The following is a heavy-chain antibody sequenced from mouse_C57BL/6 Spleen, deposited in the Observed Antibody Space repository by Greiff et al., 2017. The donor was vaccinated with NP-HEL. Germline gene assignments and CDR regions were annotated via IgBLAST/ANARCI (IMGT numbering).Heavy chain of an antibody. Sequence: QVHVKQSGAELVRPGASVKLSCKASGYTFTDYYIHWVKQRPGQGLEWIARIYPGSGNTYYNEKFKGKATLTADKSSSTAYMQLSSLTAEDSAVYFCARSGEPFYCDYWGQGTTLTVAS. V-gene: IGHV1-76*01. D-gene: IGHD1-3*01. J-gene: IGHJ2*01. CDR1: GYTFTDYY. CDR2: IYPGSGNT. CDR3: ARSGEPFYCDY.